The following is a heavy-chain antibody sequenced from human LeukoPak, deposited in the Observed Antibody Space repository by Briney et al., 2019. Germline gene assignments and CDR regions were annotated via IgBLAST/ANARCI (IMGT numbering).Heavy chain of an antibody. Sequence: GGSLRLSCAASGFSFKDYNMHWVRQAPGKGLEWVAVITYDGSNKYYTDSVKGRFTISRDNSKNTLYLEMNSLRAEDTAVYYCAKRPGSSEGYWGQGTLVTVSS. CDR2: ITYDGSNK. J-gene: IGHJ4*02. D-gene: IGHD3-10*01. V-gene: IGHV3-30*18. CDR3: AKRPGSSEGY. CDR1: GFSFKDYN.